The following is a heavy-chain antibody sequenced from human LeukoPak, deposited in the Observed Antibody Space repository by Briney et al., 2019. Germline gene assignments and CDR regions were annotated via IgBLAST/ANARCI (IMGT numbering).Heavy chain of an antibody. D-gene: IGHD3-3*01. CDR2: ISGSGGST. V-gene: IGHV3-23*01. CDR3: AKVSIVGVVIPHFDY. J-gene: IGHJ4*02. CDR1: GFTFSSYA. Sequence: GGSLRLSCAASGFTFSSYAMSWVRQAPGKGLEWVSAISGSGGSTYYADSVKGRFTISRDNSKNTLYLQMNSLRAEDTAVYYCAKVSIVGVVIPHFDYWGQGTLVTVSS.